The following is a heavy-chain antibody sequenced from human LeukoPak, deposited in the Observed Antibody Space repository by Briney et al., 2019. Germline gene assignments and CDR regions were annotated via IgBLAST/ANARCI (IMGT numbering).Heavy chain of an antibody. CDR3: ARDGIYYGSGSRYNWFDP. CDR1: GFTFSRYT. D-gene: IGHD3-10*01. J-gene: IGHJ5*02. V-gene: IGHV3-30-3*01. Sequence: PGGSLRLSCAASGFTFSRYTMYWVRQAPGKGLEWVAVISYDGSNKYYADSVKGRFTISRDNSKNTLYLQMNSLRAEDTAMYYCARDGIYYGSGSRYNWFDPWGQGTLVTVSS. CDR2: ISYDGSNK.